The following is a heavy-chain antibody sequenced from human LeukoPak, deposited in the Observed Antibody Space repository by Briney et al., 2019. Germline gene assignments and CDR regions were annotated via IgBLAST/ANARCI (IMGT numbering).Heavy chain of an antibody. CDR2: ISQDGSNE. CDR3: AKSVLSGYFDY. D-gene: IGHD3-9*01. V-gene: IGHV3-30*18. CDR1: GFSFSNYG. J-gene: IGHJ4*02. Sequence: PGGSLRLSCAAPGFSFSNYGMHRVRQAPGKGLEWEAVISQDGSNEYYVDSVKGRFTISRDNSKNTLYLQMNSLRAEDTAVYYCAKSVLSGYFDYWGQGTLVTVAS.